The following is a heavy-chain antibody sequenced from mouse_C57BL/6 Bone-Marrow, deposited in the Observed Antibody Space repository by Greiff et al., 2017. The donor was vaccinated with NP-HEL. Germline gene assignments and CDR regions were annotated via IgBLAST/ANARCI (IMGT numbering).Heavy chain of an antibody. J-gene: IGHJ2*01. CDR3: ARRPPYYYGSSLDY. Sequence: QVQLQQSGAELARPGASVKLSCKASGYTFTSYGISWVKQRTGQGLEWIGEIYPRSGNTYYNEKFKGKATLTADKSSSTAYMELRSLTSEDSAVYFCARRPPYYYGSSLDYWGQGTTLTVSS. V-gene: IGHV1-81*01. CDR1: GYTFTSYG. CDR2: IYPRSGNT. D-gene: IGHD1-1*01.